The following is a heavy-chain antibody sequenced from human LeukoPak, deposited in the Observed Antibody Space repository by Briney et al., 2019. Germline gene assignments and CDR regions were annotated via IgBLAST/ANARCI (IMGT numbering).Heavy chain of an antibody. D-gene: IGHD3-22*01. V-gene: IGHV1-2*04. J-gene: IGHJ4*02. CDR2: INPNSGGT. CDR1: GYTFTGYY. CDR3: ARSPENSGYYAYYFDY. Sequence: ASVKVSCKASGYTFTGYYMHWVRQAPGQGLEWMGWINPNSGGTNYAQKFQGWVTTTRDTSISTAYMELSRLRSDDTAVYYCARSPENSGYYAYYFDYWGQGTLVTVSS.